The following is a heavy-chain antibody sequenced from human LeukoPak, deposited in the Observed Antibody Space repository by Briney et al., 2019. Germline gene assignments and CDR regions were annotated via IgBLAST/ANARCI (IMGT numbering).Heavy chain of an antibody. CDR3: ARASRVRGVINYYYYYMDV. J-gene: IGHJ6*03. V-gene: IGHV1-69*13. D-gene: IGHD3-10*01. CDR1: GGTFSSYA. Sequence: SVKVSCRASGGTFSSYAISWVRQAPGQGLEWMGGIIPIFGTANYAQKFQGRVTITADESTSTAYMELSSLRSEDTAVYYCARASRVRGVINYYYYYMDVWGKGTTVTISS. CDR2: IIPIFGTA.